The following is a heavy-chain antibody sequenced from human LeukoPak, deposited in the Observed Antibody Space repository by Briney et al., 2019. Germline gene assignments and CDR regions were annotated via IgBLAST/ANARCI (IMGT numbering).Heavy chain of an antibody. D-gene: IGHD1-26*01. CDR3: ARSWELHGFDY. Sequence: PGGSLRLSCAASGFSLSSYAMSWVRQAPGKGLEWVSAISSTDAGTYHADSVRGRFTISRDSSKNTLYLQMNSLRAEDTAVYYCARSWELHGFDYWGQGTLVTVSS. CDR1: GFSLSSYA. CDR2: ISSTDAGT. V-gene: IGHV3-23*01. J-gene: IGHJ4*02.